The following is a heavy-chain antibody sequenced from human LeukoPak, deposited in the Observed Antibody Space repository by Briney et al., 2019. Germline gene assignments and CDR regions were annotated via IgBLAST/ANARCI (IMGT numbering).Heavy chain of an antibody. CDR3: ARGGWNKFDY. J-gene: IGHJ4*02. Sequence: PSETLSLTCTVSGDSISTYYWSWIRQSPGKGLEWIGYISYSGRTNYNPSLKSRVTISVDTSNNQFSLKLSSVTAADTAVYYCARGGWNKFDYWGQGTLVTVSS. CDR1: GDSISTYY. V-gene: IGHV4-59*01. D-gene: IGHD3-22*01. CDR2: ISYSGRT.